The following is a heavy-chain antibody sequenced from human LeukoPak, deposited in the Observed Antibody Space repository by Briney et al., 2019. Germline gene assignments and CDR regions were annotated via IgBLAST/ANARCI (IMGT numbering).Heavy chain of an antibody. J-gene: IGHJ4*02. CDR2: IIPILGIA. V-gene: IGHV1-69*04. CDR1: GGTFSSYA. CDR3: ARGVVPAASNLAY. Sequence: SVKVSCKASGGTFSSYAICWVRQAPGQGLEWMGRIIPILGIANYAQKYQGRVTITADKSTSTAYMELSSLRSEDTAVYYCARGVVPAASNLAYWGQGTLVTVSS. D-gene: IGHD2-2*01.